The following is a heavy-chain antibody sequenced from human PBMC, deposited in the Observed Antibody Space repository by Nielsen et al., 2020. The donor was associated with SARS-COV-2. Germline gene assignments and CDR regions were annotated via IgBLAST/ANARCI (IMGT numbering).Heavy chain of an antibody. CDR2: INAGNGNT. CDR1: GYTFTSYA. Sequence: ASVKVSCKASGYTFTSYAMHWVRQAPGQRLEWMGWINAGNGNTKYSQKFQGRVTITRDTSASTAYMELSSLRSEDTAVYYCARDHHLSSSWLYYYYGMGVWGQGTTVTVSS. J-gene: IGHJ6*02. V-gene: IGHV1-3*01. CDR3: ARDHHLSSSWLYYYYGMGV. D-gene: IGHD6-13*01.